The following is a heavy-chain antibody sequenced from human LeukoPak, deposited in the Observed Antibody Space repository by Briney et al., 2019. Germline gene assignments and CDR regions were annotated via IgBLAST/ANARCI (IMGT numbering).Heavy chain of an antibody. CDR1: GNSVSSNSAA. D-gene: IGHD4-17*01. V-gene: IGHV6-1*01. CDR3: ARATHTVTTGLDY. J-gene: IGHJ4*02. Sequence: SHTLSFTCAISGNSVSSNSAAWTWIRQSPSRGLEWLGRTYYRSKWYNDYAVSVKSRITISPDTSKNQFSLQLNSVTPEDTAVYYCARATHTVTTGLDYWGQGTLVTVSS. CDR2: TYYRSKWYN.